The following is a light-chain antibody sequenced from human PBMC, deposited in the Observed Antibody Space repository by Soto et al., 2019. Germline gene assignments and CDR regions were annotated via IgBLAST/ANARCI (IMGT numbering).Light chain of an antibody. CDR2: YND. V-gene: IGLV1-36*01. CDR1: SSNIGNNA. Sequence: QSVLTQPPSVAELPGRRVTISCSGSSSNIGNNAVSWYQQLPGKAPKLLIYYNDVLTSGVSDRFAGSKSGTSASLVIGGIQPEDEADYYCATWDDSLNDGVFGGGTKLTVL. CDR3: ATWDDSLNDGV. J-gene: IGLJ3*02.